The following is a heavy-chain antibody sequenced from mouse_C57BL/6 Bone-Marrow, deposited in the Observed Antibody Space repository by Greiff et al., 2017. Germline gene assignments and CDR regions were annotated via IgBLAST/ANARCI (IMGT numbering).Heavy chain of an antibody. CDR3: ANYYGSSGDY. Sequence: VQLQQSGPELVKPGASVKISCKASGYAFSSSWMNWVKQRPGKGLEWIGRIYPGDGDTNYNGKFKGKATLTADKSSSTAYMQLSSLTSEDSAVYFCANYYGSSGDYWGQGTSVTVSS. CDR1: GYAFSSSW. V-gene: IGHV1-82*01. J-gene: IGHJ4*01. CDR2: IYPGDGDT. D-gene: IGHD1-1*01.